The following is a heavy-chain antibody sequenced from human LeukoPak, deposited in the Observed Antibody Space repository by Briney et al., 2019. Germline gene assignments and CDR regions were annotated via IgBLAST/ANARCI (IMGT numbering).Heavy chain of an antibody. CDR1: GFSFSSYE. D-gene: IGHD5-24*01. CDR2: ISASGTLT. V-gene: IGHV3-48*03. J-gene: IGHJ4*02. CDR3: VTESGWLFDY. Sequence: PGGSLRLSCAASGFSFSSYEMNWVRQAPGKGLEWISYISASGTLTHYADSVKGRFTISRDNAKNSLFLQVNSLRAEDTAMYYCVTESGWLFDYWGQGTLVTVSS.